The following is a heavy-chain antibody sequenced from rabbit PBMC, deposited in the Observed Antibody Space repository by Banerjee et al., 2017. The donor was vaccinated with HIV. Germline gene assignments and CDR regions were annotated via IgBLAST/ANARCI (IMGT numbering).Heavy chain of an antibody. J-gene: IGHJ4*01. Sequence: QEQLEESGGDLVKPEASLTLTCKASGFDFSTYYMIWVRQAPGKGLEWIGCTYAGSGGRTYYASWAKGRFTISKTSSTTVTLQMTSLTAADTATYFCAGGTATRSNLWGPGTLVTVS. CDR1: GFDFSTYYM. CDR2: TYAGSGGRT. D-gene: IGHD7-1*01. CDR3: AGGTATRSNL. V-gene: IGHV1S45*01.